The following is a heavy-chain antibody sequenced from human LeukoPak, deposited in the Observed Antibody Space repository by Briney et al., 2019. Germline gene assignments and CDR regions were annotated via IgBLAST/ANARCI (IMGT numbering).Heavy chain of an antibody. CDR2: ISYDGSNK. J-gene: IGHJ4*02. D-gene: IGHD3-22*01. Sequence: GGSLRLSRAASGFTFSSYAMHWVRQAPGKGLEWVAVISYDGSNKYYADSVKGRFTISRDNSKNTLYLQMNSLRAEDTAVYYCARVLSRGMSSGYYSPFDYWGQGTLVTVSS. CDR1: GFTFSSYA. V-gene: IGHV3-30-3*01. CDR3: ARVLSRGMSSGYYSPFDY.